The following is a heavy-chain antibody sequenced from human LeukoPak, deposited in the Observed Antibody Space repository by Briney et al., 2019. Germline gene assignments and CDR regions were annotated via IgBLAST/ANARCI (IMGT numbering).Heavy chain of an antibody. Sequence: ASVKVSCKTSGYTFSTYDINWVRQAAGQGLEWMGWMNPNSGNTGFAQKFQGRATITRDTSITTAYQELSSLRSEDTAVYYCARAIRYQLLSDYWGQGTLVTVSS. CDR2: MNPNSGNT. CDR1: GYTFSTYD. CDR3: ARAIRYQLLSDY. V-gene: IGHV1-8*03. J-gene: IGHJ4*02. D-gene: IGHD2-2*01.